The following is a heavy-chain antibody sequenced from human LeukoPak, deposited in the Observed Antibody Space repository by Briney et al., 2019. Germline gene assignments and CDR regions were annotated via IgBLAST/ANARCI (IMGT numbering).Heavy chain of an antibody. J-gene: IGHJ5*02. V-gene: IGHV4-59*06. D-gene: IGHD3-22*01. Sequence: PSETLSLTCTVSGGSISSYYWSWIRQHPGKGLEWIGYIYYSGSTYYNPSLKSRVTISVDTSKNQFSLKLSSVTAADTAVYYCARELKSYYYDSSGPQGWFDPWGQGTLVTVSS. CDR1: GGSISSYY. CDR2: IYYSGST. CDR3: ARELKSYYYDSSGPQGWFDP.